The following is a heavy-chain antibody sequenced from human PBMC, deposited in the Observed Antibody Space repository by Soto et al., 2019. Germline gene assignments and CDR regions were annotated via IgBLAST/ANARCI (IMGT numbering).Heavy chain of an antibody. D-gene: IGHD3-3*01. CDR1: GFTFSTYS. Sequence: GGSLRLSCAASGFTFSTYSMNWVRQAPGKGLEWVSSISISSSYIYYADSVKGRFTISRDNAKNSLYLQMNSLRAEDTAVYYCARGYDFWSGYFTFFDYWGQGTLVTVSS. J-gene: IGHJ4*02. CDR2: ISISSSYI. CDR3: ARGYDFWSGYFTFFDY. V-gene: IGHV3-21*01.